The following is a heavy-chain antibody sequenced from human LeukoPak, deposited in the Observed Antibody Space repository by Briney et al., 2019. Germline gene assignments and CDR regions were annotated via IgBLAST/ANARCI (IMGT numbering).Heavy chain of an antibody. D-gene: IGHD2-2*01. Sequence: GGSLRLSCAASGFTFSSYSMNWVRQAPGKGLEWVSSISSSSSYIYYADSVKGRFTISRDNAKNSLYLQMNSLRAEDTAVYYCARSCSSTSCLDYWGRGTLVTVSS. CDR1: GFTFSSYS. V-gene: IGHV3-21*01. J-gene: IGHJ4*02. CDR3: ARSCSSTSCLDY. CDR2: ISSSSSYI.